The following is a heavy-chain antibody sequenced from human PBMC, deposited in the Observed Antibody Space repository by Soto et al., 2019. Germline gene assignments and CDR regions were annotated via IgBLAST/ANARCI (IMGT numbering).Heavy chain of an antibody. V-gene: IGHV4-4*07. CDR3: TRDGMTTGDT. CDR2: VFSSVSA. CDR1: GVSVTSYT. J-gene: IGHJ4*02. Sequence: SETLSLTCIVSGVSVTSYTWSWVRQPANKGLEWIGRVFSSVSATYNPSLKSRVRISMDTPENRISLNLASVTAADAGVYYCTRDGMTTGDTWGPGTLVTVSS. D-gene: IGHD2-21*02.